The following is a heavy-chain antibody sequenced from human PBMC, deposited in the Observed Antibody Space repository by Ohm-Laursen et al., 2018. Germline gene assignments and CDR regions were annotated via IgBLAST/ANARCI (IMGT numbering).Heavy chain of an antibody. Sequence: SDTLSLTCTVSGASISSYYWSWIRQPPGKGLEWIGYIYYSGSTNYNPSLKSRVTISVDTSKNQFSLKLSSVTAADTAVYYCARVSRRDGYNPLDYWGQGTLVTVSS. V-gene: IGHV4-59*07. D-gene: IGHD5-24*01. J-gene: IGHJ4*02. CDR1: GASISSYY. CDR3: ARVSRRDGYNPLDY. CDR2: IYYSGST.